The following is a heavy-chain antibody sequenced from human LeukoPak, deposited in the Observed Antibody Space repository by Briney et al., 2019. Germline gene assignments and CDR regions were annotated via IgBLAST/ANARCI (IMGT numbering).Heavy chain of an antibody. CDR3: ARGAEESGYSYGYSDY. V-gene: IGHV3-30*04. CDR1: GFTFSGYA. J-gene: IGHJ4*02. Sequence: PGRSLRLSCAASGFTFSGYAMHWVRQAPGKGLEWVAVISYDGSNKYYADSVKGRFTISRDNSKNSLYLQMNNLRAEDTAVYYCARGAEESGYSYGYSDYWGQGTLVTVSS. CDR2: ISYDGSNK. D-gene: IGHD5-18*01.